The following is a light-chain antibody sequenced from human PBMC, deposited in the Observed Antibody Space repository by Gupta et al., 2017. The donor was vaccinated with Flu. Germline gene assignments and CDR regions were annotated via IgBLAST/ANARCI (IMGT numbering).Light chain of an antibody. CDR3: QVWDTSNDQRV. CDR2: DEN. CDR1: NIGVKS. J-gene: IGLJ3*02. V-gene: IGLV3-21*02. Sequence: YVLTQPPSVSVAPGQTARITCGGNNIGVKSVHWYQQKPGQAPVLVVYDENDRPSGIPERFSGSNSGNTATLTISRAAAGDEADYYCQVWDTSNDQRVFGGGTKLTVL.